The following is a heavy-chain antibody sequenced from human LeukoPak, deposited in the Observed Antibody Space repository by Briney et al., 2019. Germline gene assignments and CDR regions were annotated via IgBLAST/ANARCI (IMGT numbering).Heavy chain of an antibody. V-gene: IGHV4-34*01. CDR3: ARVDYYDSSGYRNFDY. Sequence: SETLSLTCAVYGGSFSGYHWSWIRQPPGKGLEWIGEINHSGSTNYNPSLKSRVTISVDTSKNQFSLKLSSVTAADTAVYYCARVDYYDSSGYRNFDYWGQGTLVTVSS. J-gene: IGHJ4*02. CDR2: INHSGST. D-gene: IGHD3-22*01. CDR1: GGSFSGYH.